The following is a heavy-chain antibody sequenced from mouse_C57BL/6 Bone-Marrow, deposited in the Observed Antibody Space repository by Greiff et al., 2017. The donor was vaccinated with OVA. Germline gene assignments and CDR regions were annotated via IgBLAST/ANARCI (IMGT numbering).Heavy chain of an antibody. J-gene: IGHJ3*01. CDR2: IYPGSGNT. Sequence: QVQLKQSGAELVRPGASVKLSCKASGYTFTDYYINWVKQRPGQGLEWIARIYPGSGNTYYNEKFKGKATLTAEKSSSTAYMQLSSLTSEDSAVYFCARKAQATSWFAYWGQGTLVTVSA. CDR1: GYTFTDYY. CDR3: ARKAQATSWFAY. V-gene: IGHV1-76*01. D-gene: IGHD3-2*02.